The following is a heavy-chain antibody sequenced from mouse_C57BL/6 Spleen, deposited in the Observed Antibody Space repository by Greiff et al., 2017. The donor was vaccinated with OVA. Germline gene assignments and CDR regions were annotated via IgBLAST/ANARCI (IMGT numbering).Heavy chain of an antibody. J-gene: IGHJ1*03. D-gene: IGHD1-1*01. CDR1: GYTFTSYW. V-gene: IGHV1-7*01. CDR2: INPSSGYT. Sequence: VQLQQPGAELAKPGASVKLSCKASGYTFTSYWMHWVKQRPGQGLEWIGYINPSSGYTKYNQKFKDKATLTADKSSSTAYMQLSSLTYEDSAVYYCERFTTVVTPYWYFDVWGTGTTVTVSS. CDR3: ERFTTVVTPYWYFDV.